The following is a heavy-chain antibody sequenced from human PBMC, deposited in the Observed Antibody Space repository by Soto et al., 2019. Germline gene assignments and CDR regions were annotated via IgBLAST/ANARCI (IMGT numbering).Heavy chain of an antibody. J-gene: IGHJ6*02. Sequence: GGSLRLSCAASGFSFSDYYMSWIRQAPGKGLEWVSYISFSDNSIYYADSVKGRFTISRDNAKSSLYLQMNSLRAEDTAVYYCASDSGLSGSSFMDVWGQGTTVTVSS. V-gene: IGHV3-11*04. CDR3: ASDSGLSGSSFMDV. CDR2: ISFSDNSI. D-gene: IGHD1-26*01. CDR1: GFSFSDYY.